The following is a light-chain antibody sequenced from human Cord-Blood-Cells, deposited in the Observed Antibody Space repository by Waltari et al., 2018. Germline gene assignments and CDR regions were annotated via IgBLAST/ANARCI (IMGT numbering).Light chain of an antibody. CDR2: CAS. J-gene: IGKJ1*01. Sequence: PGERATLSCRASQSVSSNLAWYQQKPGQAPRLLIYCASTRATGIPARFSGSGSGTEFTLTISSLQSEDFAVYYCQQYNNWPPWTFGQGTKVESK. V-gene: IGKV3-15*01. CDR3: QQYNNWPPWT. CDR1: QSVSSN.